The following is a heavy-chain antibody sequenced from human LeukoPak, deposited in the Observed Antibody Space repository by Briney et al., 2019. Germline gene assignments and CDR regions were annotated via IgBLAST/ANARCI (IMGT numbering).Heavy chain of an antibody. Sequence: ASVKVSCKASGYTFTSYDINWVRQATGQGLEWMGWMNPNSGNTGYAQKFQGRVTMTRNTSISTAYMELSSLRSEDTAVYYCARTPTNSGWSTVRKNWFDPWGQGTLVTVSS. V-gene: IGHV1-8*01. D-gene: IGHD6-19*01. CDR3: ARTPTNSGWSTVRKNWFDP. J-gene: IGHJ5*02. CDR1: GYTFTSYD. CDR2: MNPNSGNT.